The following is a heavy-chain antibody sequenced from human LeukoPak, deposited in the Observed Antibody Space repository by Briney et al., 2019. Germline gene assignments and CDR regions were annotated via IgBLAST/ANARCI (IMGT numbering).Heavy chain of an antibody. CDR2: IYYSGST. D-gene: IGHD6-13*01. CDR1: GGSISSYY. Sequence: NPSETLSLTCTVSGGSISSYYWSWIRQPPGKGLEWIGYIYYSGSTNYNPSLKSRVTISVDTSKNQFSLKLSSVTAADTAVYYCASTSTWYGSGIDNWGQGTLVTVSS. V-gene: IGHV4-59*08. CDR3: ASTSTWYGSGIDN. J-gene: IGHJ4*02.